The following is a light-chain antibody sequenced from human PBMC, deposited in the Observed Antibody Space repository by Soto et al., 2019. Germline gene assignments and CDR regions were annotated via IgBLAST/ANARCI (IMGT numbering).Light chain of an antibody. CDR1: GSDVGGNNY. V-gene: IGLV2-14*01. CDR2: EVI. Sequence: QSALTQPASVSGSPGQSITISCTGTGSDVGGNNYVSWYQHHPGKAPKLMIYEVINRPSGVSNRFSGSKSGNTASLTISGLQTEDEGDYYCSSYTTTSTVVFGGGTKVTVL. J-gene: IGLJ2*01. CDR3: SSYTTTSTVV.